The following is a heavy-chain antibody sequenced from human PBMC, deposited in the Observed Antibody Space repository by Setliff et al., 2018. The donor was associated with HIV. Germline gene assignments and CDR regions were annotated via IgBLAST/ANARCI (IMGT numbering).Heavy chain of an antibody. CDR3: ARGGVYYYDSSGWSMDY. CDR2: ISAYNGNT. CDR1: GYTFTSYD. D-gene: IGHD3-22*01. V-gene: IGHV1-18*01. J-gene: IGHJ4*02. Sequence: GASVKVSCKASGYTFTSYDISWVRQAPGQGLEWMGWISAYNGNTNYAQKFQGRVTSTADESTSTAYMELSSLRSEDTAVYYCARGGVYYYDSSGWSMDYWCQGTLVTVSS.